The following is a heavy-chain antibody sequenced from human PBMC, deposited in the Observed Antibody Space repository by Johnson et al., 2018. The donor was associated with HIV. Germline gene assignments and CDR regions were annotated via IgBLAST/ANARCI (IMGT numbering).Heavy chain of an antibody. V-gene: IGHV3-9*01. CDR3: AKDIALRYYYVLRGAFDI. CDR2: ISWNSGSI. D-gene: IGHD3-10*02. CDR1: GFTFDDYA. Sequence: QLVESGGGLVQPGRSLRLSCAASGFTFDDYAMHWVRQAPGKGLEWVSGISWNSGSIGYADSVKGRFTISRDNAKNSLYLQMNSLRAEDTALYYCAKDIALRYYYVLRGAFDIWGQGTMVTVSS. J-gene: IGHJ3*02.